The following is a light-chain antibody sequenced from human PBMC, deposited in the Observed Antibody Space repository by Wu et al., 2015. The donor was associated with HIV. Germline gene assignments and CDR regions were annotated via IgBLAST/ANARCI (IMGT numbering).Light chain of an antibody. CDR1: QSISSDS. CDR2: NTN. CDR3: QHRTSWPFT. Sequence: EIVLTQSPATLSSSPGERVTLSCRASQSISSDSLVWYQKRHGHAPWLLIYNTNTRASDVPVRFSGSGSATDFTLTISSLDPEDFAIYYCQHRTSWPFTFGPGTKVDIK. J-gene: IGKJ3*01. V-gene: IGKV3D-20*02.